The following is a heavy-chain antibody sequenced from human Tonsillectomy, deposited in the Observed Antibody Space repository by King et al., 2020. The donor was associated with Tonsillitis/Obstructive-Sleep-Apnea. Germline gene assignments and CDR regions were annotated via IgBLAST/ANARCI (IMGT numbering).Heavy chain of an antibody. J-gene: IGHJ4*02. Sequence: EQLVQSGAEVKKPGASVKVSCKASGYTFTASYIHWVRQAPGQGLEWMGWINPNSGGRNYAQKFQDCVTMTRDTSISTAYMELSRLTSDDTAVYYCARTTYGTNFDYWGQGTLVTVSS. CDR1: GYTFTASY. D-gene: IGHD1-1*01. V-gene: IGHV1-2*04. CDR3: ARTTYGTNFDY. CDR2: INPNSGGR.